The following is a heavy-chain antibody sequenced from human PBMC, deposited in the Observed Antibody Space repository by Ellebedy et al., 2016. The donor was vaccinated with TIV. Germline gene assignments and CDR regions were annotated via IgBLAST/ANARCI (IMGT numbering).Heavy chain of an antibody. V-gene: IGHV2-70*11. CDR2: LDWDDDK. J-gene: IGHJ2*01. CDR1: GFSLITSGMC. D-gene: IGHD1-26*01. CDR3: ARILGGDWYFDL. Sequence: SGPTLVKPTQTLTLTCTFSGFSLITSGMCVSWIRQPPGKALEWLARLDWDDDKYYSTSLKTRLTISKDTSKNQVVLTMTNMDPVDTATYYCARILGGDWYFDLWGRGTLVTVSS.